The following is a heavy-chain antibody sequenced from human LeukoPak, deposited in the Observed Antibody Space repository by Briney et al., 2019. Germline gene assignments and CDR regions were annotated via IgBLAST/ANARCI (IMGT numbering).Heavy chain of an antibody. D-gene: IGHD6-13*01. CDR2: ILYDGSNK. Sequence: GRSLRLSCAASGFTFSSYAMHWVRQAPGKGLEWVAVILYDGSNKYYADSVKGRFTISRDNSKNTLYLQMNSLRAEDTAVYYCARFGIAAAAGLDYWGQGTLVTVSS. V-gene: IGHV3-30*04. CDR3: ARFGIAAAAGLDY. J-gene: IGHJ4*02. CDR1: GFTFSSYA.